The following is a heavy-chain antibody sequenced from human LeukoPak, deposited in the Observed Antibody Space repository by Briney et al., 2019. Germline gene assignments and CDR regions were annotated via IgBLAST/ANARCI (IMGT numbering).Heavy chain of an antibody. D-gene: IGHD3-10*02. Sequence: GGPLRLSCAASGFPFSSYVMHWVGQAPGKGLAWVAIISYEGSNKYYADSVKGRFTISRDNSKNTLYLQMNSLRAEDTAVYYCASLFGELSDYNSPYFDYWGQGTLVTVSS. J-gene: IGHJ4*02. CDR1: GFPFSSYV. CDR2: ISYEGSNK. CDR3: ASLFGELSDYNSPYFDY. V-gene: IGHV3-30*03.